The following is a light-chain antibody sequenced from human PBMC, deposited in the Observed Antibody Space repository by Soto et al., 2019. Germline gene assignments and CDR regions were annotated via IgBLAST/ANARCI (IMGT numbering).Light chain of an antibody. J-gene: IGLJ2*01. Sequence: QSALTQPHSVSGSPGQSVTISCTGTNSDVGTYNYVSWYQQHPGKAPKLIIYDVTKRPSGVPDRFSGSKSGNTASLIISGLQAADEAEYYCCCCSYAGSSSFRVLFGGGTQLTVL. V-gene: IGLV2-11*01. CDR3: CSYAGSSSFRVL. CDR1: NSDVGTYNY. CDR2: DVT.